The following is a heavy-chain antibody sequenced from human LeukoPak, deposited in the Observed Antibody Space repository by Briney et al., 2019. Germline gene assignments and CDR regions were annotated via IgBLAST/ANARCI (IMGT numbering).Heavy chain of an antibody. CDR2: IIPNSRII. J-gene: IGHJ4*02. D-gene: IGHD2-8*02. V-gene: IGHV3-74*03. CDR3: VRDLVLVDTPGDDFDY. Sequence: PGGSLRLSCAASGFTFSTYWMHWVRQAPGKGLVWVARIIPNSRIITYADSVKGRFTISRDNAKNTVYLQMNSLLAEDTAVYYCVRDLVLVDTPGDDFDYWGQGTLVTVSS. CDR1: GFTFSTYW.